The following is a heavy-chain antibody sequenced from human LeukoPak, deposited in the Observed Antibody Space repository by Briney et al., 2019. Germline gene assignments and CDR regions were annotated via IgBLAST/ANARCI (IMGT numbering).Heavy chain of an antibody. D-gene: IGHD5-12*01. CDR3: ASYLTYSGYPY. J-gene: IGHJ4*02. V-gene: IGHV1-46*01. CDR2: INPSGGST. CDR1: GGTFSSYS. Sequence: GASVKVSCKASGGTFSSYSISWVRQAPGQGLEWMGIINPSGGSTSYAQKFQGRVTMTRDMSTSTVYMELSSLRSEDTAVYYCASYLTYSGYPYWGQGTLVTVSS.